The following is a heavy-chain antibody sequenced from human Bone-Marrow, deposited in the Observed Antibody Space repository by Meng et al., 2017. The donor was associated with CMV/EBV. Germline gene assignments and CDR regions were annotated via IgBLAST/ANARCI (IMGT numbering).Heavy chain of an antibody. Sequence: SETLSLTCAVYGGSFSSYYWSWIRQPPGKGLEWIGYIYYSGSTNYNPSLKSRVTISVDTSKNQFSLKLSSVTAADTAVYYCARARRGDYSGFDYWGQGTLVTVSS. V-gene: IGHV4-59*01. J-gene: IGHJ4*02. CDR2: IYYSGST. D-gene: IGHD4-17*01. CDR3: ARARRGDYSGFDY. CDR1: GGSFSSYY.